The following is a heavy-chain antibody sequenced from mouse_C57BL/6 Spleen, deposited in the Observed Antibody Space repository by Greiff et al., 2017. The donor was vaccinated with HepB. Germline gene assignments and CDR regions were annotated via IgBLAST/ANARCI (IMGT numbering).Heavy chain of an antibody. D-gene: IGHD2-4*01. Sequence: VQLQQPGAELVKPGASVKMSCKASGYTFTSYWITWVKQRPGQGLEWIGDIYPGSGSTNYNEKFKSKATLTVDTSSSTAYMQLSSLTSEDSAVYYCARRSYDYDKGLAMDYWGQGTSVTVSS. CDR1: GYTFTSYW. J-gene: IGHJ4*01. V-gene: IGHV1-55*01. CDR2: IYPGSGST. CDR3: ARRSYDYDKGLAMDY.